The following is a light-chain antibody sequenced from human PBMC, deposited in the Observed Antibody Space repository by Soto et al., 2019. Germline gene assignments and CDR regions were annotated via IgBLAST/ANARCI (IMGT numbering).Light chain of an antibody. CDR3: QKYYSTLVT. V-gene: IGKV4-1*01. J-gene: IGKJ3*01. CDR2: WAS. Sequence: DIVMTQSPDSLAVSLGERATINCKSSQSVLYSSNNKNYLAWYQQKPGQPPKLLIYWASTRESGVPDRFSGSGSGKDFTLTISSLQAGDVAVFTCQKYYSTLVTFGPGTKVDIK. CDR1: QSVLYSSNNKNY.